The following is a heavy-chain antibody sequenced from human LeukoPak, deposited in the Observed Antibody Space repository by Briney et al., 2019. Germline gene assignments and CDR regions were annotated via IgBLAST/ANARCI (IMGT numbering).Heavy chain of an antibody. D-gene: IGHD3-22*01. Sequence: GRSLRLSCAASGFTFSSYAMHWVRQAPGKGLEWVAVISYDGSNKYYADSVKGRFTISRDNSKNTLYLQMNSLRAEDTAVYYWARDGPPTDSSGYSPPEAFDIWGQGTMVTVSS. CDR1: GFTFSSYA. CDR3: ARDGPPTDSSGYSPPEAFDI. J-gene: IGHJ3*02. CDR2: ISYDGSNK. V-gene: IGHV3-30-3*01.